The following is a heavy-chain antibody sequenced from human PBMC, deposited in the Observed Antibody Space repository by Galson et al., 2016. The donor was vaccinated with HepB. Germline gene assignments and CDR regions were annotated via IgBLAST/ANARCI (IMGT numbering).Heavy chain of an antibody. Sequence: SLRLSCAASGFTFSSYWMSWVRQAPGKGLEWVANIEQDGSEKYYVDSVKGRFTISRDNAKNPLYLQMNSLRAEDTAVHYCARGRQWLTVTLIAEYFQHWGQGTLVTVSS. V-gene: IGHV3-7*01. CDR2: IEQDGSEK. J-gene: IGHJ1*01. D-gene: IGHD6-19*01. CDR1: GFTFSSYW. CDR3: ARGRQWLTVTLIAEYFQH.